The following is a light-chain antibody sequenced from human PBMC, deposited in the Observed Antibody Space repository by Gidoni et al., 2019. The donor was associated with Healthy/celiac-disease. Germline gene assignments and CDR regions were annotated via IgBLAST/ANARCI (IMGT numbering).Light chain of an antibody. CDR1: SGHSSYA. J-gene: IGLJ2*01. CDR3: QTWGTGMGAV. V-gene: IGLV4-69*01. Sequence: QLVLTQSPSASASLGASVKLTCTLSSGHSSYAIAWHQQQPEKGPRYLMKLNSDGSHSKGDGIPDRFSGSSSGAERYLTISSLQSEDEADYYCQTWGTGMGAVFGGGTKLTVL. CDR2: LNSDGSH.